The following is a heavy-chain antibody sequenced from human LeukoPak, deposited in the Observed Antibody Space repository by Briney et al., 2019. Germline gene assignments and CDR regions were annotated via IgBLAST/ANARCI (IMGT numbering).Heavy chain of an antibody. CDR2: MNPNSGNT. J-gene: IGHJ3*02. D-gene: IGHD1-26*01. V-gene: IGHV1-8*01. CDR1: GYTFTSYD. Sequence: GASVKVSCKASGYTFTSYDINWVRQATGQGLEWMGWMNPNSGNTGYAQKFQGRVTMTRNASISTAYMELSSLRSEDTAVYYCARVPVGYHDAFDIWGQGTMVTVSS. CDR3: ARVPVGYHDAFDI.